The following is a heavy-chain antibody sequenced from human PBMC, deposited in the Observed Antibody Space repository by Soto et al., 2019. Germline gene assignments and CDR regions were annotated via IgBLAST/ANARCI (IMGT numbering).Heavy chain of an antibody. V-gene: IGHV4-61*01. J-gene: IGHJ4*02. CDR3: ARDLSRSSVAAGY. D-gene: IGHD6-13*01. CDR2: IYNSGST. Sequence: PSETLSLTCTVSGGSVSSGSYYWSWIRQPPGKGLEWIGYIYNSGSTNYNPSLKSRVTISVDTSKNQFSLKLSSVIAADTAVYYCARDLSRSSVAAGYWGLGILVTVSS. CDR1: GGSVSSGSYY.